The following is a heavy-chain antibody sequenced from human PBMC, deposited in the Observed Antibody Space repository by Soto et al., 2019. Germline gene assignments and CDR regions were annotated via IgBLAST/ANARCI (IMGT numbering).Heavy chain of an antibody. D-gene: IGHD3-3*01. Sequence: QLHLVQSGAVVKKPGASVTVSCSASGYPVTAYYMHWVRQAPGRGLEWMGGINPATGAAKYTQTSQGRVTMTRDTSTSTVFMELSGLTSEDTAVFYCARGGGVGVAGSAAFDMWGQGILVTVSS. J-gene: IGHJ3*02. CDR3: ARGGGVGVAGSAAFDM. CDR1: GYPVTAYY. CDR2: INPATGAA. V-gene: IGHV1-2*02.